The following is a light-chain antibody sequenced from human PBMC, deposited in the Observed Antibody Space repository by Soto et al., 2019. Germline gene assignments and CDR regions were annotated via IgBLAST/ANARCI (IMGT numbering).Light chain of an antibody. V-gene: IGKV1-9*01. CDR3: QQLKSYPLT. J-gene: IGKJ3*01. Sequence: IQLTQSPSSLSASVGDRVTITCRASQGISSYLAWYQQKPGKAPKLLIYAASNLQSGVPSRFSGSGSGTDFTLTISSLQPEDFATYHCQQLKSYPLTFGPGTKVDIK. CDR2: AAS. CDR1: QGISSY.